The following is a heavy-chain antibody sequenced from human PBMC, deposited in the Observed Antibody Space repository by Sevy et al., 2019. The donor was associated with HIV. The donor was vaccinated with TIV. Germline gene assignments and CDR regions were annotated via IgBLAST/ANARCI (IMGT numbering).Heavy chain of an antibody. CDR3: TTHVDVTSSWYQTYSFYYMDV. CDR2: ISGSSSYI. J-gene: IGHJ6*03. Sequence: GGSLRLSCAASGFTFSSYSLSWVRQAPGKGLEWVSSISGSSSYIYHTDSVKGRFTISTDNAKNSLDLQMNSLRAEDTAVYYCTTHVDVTSSWYQTYSFYYMDVWGKGTTVTVSS. CDR1: GFTFSSYS. D-gene: IGHD6-13*01. V-gene: IGHV3-21*01.